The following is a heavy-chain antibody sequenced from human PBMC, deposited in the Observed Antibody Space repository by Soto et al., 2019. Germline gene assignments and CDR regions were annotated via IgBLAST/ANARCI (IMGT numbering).Heavy chain of an antibody. CDR1: GGTFSSYA. D-gene: IGHD1-7*01. Sequence: GASVKVSCKASGGTFSSYAISWVRQAPGQGLEWMGGIIPIFGTANYAQKFQGRVTITADESTSTAYMELSSLRSEDTAVYYCAGRNWNYATSYYYYGMDVWGQGTTVTVSS. J-gene: IGHJ6*02. V-gene: IGHV1-69*13. CDR2: IIPIFGTA. CDR3: AGRNWNYATSYYYYGMDV.